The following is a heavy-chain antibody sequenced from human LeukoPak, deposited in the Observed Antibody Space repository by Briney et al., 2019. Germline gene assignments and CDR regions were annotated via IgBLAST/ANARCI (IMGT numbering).Heavy chain of an antibody. V-gene: IGHV4-4*07. CDR3: ARDSFSSGWSAFDI. J-gene: IGHJ3*02. Sequence: SETLSLTCTVSGGSTSSYYWSWIRQPAGKGLEWIGRIYTSGSTNYNPSLKSRVTMSVDTSKNQFSLKLSSVTAADTAVYYCARDSFSSGWSAFDIWGQGTMVTVSS. CDR2: IYTSGST. D-gene: IGHD6-19*01. CDR1: GGSTSSYY.